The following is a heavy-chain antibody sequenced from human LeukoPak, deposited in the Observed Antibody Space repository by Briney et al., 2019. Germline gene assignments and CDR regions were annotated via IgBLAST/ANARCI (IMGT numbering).Heavy chain of an antibody. CDR3: ARGWVTTNPDYYYGMDV. D-gene: IGHD4-17*01. CDR2: MNPNSGNT. J-gene: IGHJ6*02. CDR1: GYTFTSYD. V-gene: IGHV1-8*01. Sequence: GASVKVSCKASGYTFTSYDINWVRQATGQGLEWMGWMNPNSGNTGYAQKFQGRVTMTRNTSISTAYMELRSPRSDDTAVYYCARGWVTTNPDYYYGMDVWGQGTTVTVSS.